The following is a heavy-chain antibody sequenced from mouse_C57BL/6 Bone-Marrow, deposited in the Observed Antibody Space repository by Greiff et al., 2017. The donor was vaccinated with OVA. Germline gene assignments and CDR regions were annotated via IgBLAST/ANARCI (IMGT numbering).Heavy chain of an antibody. Sequence: VQLQQSGAELARPGASVKLSCKASGYTFTSYGISWVKQRPGQGLEWIGEIYPRSGNTYYNEKFKGKATLTADKSSSTAYLELRSLTSEDSAVYFCARSRVLRCYWYFDVWGTGTTVTVSS. J-gene: IGHJ1*03. V-gene: IGHV1-81*01. CDR1: GYTFTSYG. CDR3: ARSRVLRCYWYFDV. CDR2: IYPRSGNT. D-gene: IGHD1-1*01.